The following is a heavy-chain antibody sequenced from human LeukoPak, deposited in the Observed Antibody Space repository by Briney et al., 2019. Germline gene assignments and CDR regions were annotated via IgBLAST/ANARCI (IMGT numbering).Heavy chain of an antibody. Sequence: SETLSLTCAVYGGSFSGYYWSWIRQSPGKGLEWIGEINHSGSTNYNPSLKSRVTISVDTSKNQFSLKLSSVTAADTAVYYCARAPPFIYSSGWYFDYWGQGTLVTVSS. CDR1: GGSFSGYY. CDR2: INHSGST. CDR3: ARAPPFIYSSGWYFDY. V-gene: IGHV4-34*01. D-gene: IGHD6-19*01. J-gene: IGHJ4*02.